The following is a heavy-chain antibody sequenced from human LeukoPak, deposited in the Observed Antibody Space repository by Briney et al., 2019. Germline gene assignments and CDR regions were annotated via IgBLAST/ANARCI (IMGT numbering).Heavy chain of an antibody. J-gene: IGHJ4*02. CDR3: AAGSSVDCSRTSCPPTDY. V-gene: IGHV3-30*03. CDR1: GFTFRNYG. CDR2: ISDDGSSK. D-gene: IGHD2-2*01. Sequence: GGSLRLSCAASGFTFRNYGMHCLRQAPGKGLEWVAVISDDGSSKHYADSVKGRFTISRDNSKNTVYVQMSSLRGDDSGVYYCAAGSSVDCSRTSCPPTDYWGQGTLVTVSS.